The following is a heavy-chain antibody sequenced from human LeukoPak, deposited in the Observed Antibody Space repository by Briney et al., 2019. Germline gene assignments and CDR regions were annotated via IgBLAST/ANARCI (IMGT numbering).Heavy chain of an antibody. V-gene: IGHV3-23*01. J-gene: IGHJ4*02. Sequence: PGGPLRLSCAASGFTFSTYAMSWVRQAPGKGLEWVSTISGSGGRTYYVDSVKGRFTISRDNSKNTLYLQMNSLRAEDTAVYYCAKNYYDILTAQIGWGQGILVTVSS. CDR3: AKNYYDILTAQIG. CDR1: GFTFSTYA. D-gene: IGHD3-9*01. CDR2: ISGSGGRT.